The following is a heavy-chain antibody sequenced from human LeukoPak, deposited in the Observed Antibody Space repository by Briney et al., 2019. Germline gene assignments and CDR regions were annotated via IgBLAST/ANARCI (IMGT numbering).Heavy chain of an antibody. CDR2: ISNSGST. V-gene: IGHV4-59*12. D-gene: IGHD6-6*01. CDR3: ARWGSSSLYYYYYYMDV. CDR1: GGSISRNY. J-gene: IGHJ6*03. Sequence: SETLSLTCTVSGGSISRNYWSWIRQPPGKGLECIGYISNSGSTNYNPSLKSRVTISVDTSKNQFSLRLSSVTAADTAVYYCARWGSSSLYYYYYYMDVWGKGTTVTVSS.